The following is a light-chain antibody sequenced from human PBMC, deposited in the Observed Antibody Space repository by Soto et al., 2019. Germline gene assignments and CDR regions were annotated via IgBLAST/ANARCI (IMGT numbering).Light chain of an antibody. J-gene: IGKJ1*01. CDR2: AAS. V-gene: IGKV1-17*01. Sequence: GDKVTITCRASQGSTDDLGWYQQKPGKAPKLLIYAASSLQSGVPSRFSGSGSGTEFTLTISSLQSEDFATYYCQQYKSFWTFGQGTKVDIK. CDR1: QGSTDD. CDR3: QQYKSFWT.